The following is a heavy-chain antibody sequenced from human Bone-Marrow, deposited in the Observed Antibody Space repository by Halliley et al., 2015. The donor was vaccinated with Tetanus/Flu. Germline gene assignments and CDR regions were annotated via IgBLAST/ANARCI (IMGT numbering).Heavy chain of an antibody. V-gene: IGHV4-31*03. CDR3: TRSDYQYYGMAV. CDR2: IYYTGST. D-gene: IGHD3-16*01. J-gene: IGHJ6*02. CDR1: GDSISSGGYY. Sequence: TLSLTCTVSGDSISSGGYYWSWIRQHPGKGLEWIGYIYYTGSTYYNPSLKSRVTISVDTSKNQFSLNLSRVTAADTAVYYCTRSDYQYYGMAVWGRGTTVIVS.